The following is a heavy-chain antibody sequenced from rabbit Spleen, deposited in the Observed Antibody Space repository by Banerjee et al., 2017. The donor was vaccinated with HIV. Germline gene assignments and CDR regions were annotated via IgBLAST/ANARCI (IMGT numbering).Heavy chain of an antibody. CDR2: IDPLFGIT. Sequence: QLVESGGGLVKPEGSLKLSCTASGFTLSSYYMNWVRQAPGKGLEWIGYIDPLFGITYYANWVNGRFSISRENAQNTVFLQMTSLTAADTATYFCVRDQAGDADFGPYYLNLWGPGTLVTVS. CDR3: VRDQAGDADFGPYYLNL. J-gene: IGHJ4*01. V-gene: IGHV1S7*01. D-gene: IGHD6-1*01. CDR1: GFTLSSYY.